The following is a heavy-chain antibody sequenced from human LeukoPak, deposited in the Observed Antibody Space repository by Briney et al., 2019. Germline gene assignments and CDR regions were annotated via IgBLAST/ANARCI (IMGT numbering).Heavy chain of an antibody. CDR2: IYYSGNT. V-gene: IGHV4-59*01. Sequence: SETLSLTCTVSGGSISSYYWSWIRQPPGKGLEWIGNIYYSGNTNYNPSLKRRVTISVDTSKNQFSLKLSSVTAADTAVFYCARHYGSGTYPLDYWGQGTLVTVSS. J-gene: IGHJ4*02. D-gene: IGHD3-10*01. CDR3: ARHYGSGTYPLDY. CDR1: GGSISSYY.